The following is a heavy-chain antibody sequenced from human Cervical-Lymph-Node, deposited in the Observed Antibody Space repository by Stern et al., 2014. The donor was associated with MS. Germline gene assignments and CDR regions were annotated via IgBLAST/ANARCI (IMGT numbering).Heavy chain of an antibody. CDR2: IKTNAGNP. Sequence: QVQLVESGSELKEPGASVKGSCKASGYTFTNYAINWVRQAPGQGLEWMGWIKTNAGNPTYAQGFTGRFVFSLDTSVSTAYLQISSLKAEDTAVYYCARVVGVTGVSSYTYWGQGTLVTVSS. V-gene: IGHV7-4-1*02. CDR3: ARVVGVTGVSSYTY. D-gene: IGHD1-26*01. CDR1: GYTFTNYA. J-gene: IGHJ4*02.